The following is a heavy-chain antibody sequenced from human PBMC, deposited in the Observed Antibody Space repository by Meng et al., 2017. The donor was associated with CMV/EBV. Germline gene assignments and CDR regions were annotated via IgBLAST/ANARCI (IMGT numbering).Heavy chain of an antibody. V-gene: IGHV1-69*10. CDR3: ASAVGWLGYYYYGMDV. Sequence: SVKVSCKASEGTFSSYAISWVRQAPGQGLEWMGGIIPILGIANYAQKFQGRVTITADKSTSTAYMELSSLRSEDTAVYYCASAVGWLGYYYYGMDVWGQGTTVTVSS. J-gene: IGHJ6*02. CDR2: IIPILGIA. CDR1: EGTFSSYA. D-gene: IGHD6-19*01.